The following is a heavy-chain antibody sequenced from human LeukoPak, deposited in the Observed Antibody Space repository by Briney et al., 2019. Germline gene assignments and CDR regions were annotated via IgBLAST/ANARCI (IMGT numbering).Heavy chain of an antibody. CDR1: GFTFIYFY. Sequence: GGSLRLSCAASGFTFIYFYMTSIRQAPGKGLEWVAYIGPSGTIMNYADSVEGRFTVSRDNAENSLYLHVNSLRAEETAVYYCTRDPRICDCRGQGTLVTLSS. J-gene: IGHJ4*02. CDR3: TRDPRICDC. V-gene: IGHV3-11*01. CDR2: IGPSGTIM. D-gene: IGHD3-10*01.